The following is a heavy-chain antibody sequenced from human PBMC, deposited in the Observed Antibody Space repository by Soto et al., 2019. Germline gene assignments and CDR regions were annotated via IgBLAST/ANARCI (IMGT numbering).Heavy chain of an antibody. CDR1: GGSISSSSYY. Sequence: QLQLQESGPGLVKPSETLSLTCTVSGGSISSSSYYWGWIRQPPGKGLEWIGSIYYSGSTYYNPSLKRRATISVDPSKNQFSLKLSSVTAADTAVYYCARSSTASFDYWGQGTLVTVSS. CDR3: ARSSTASFDY. J-gene: IGHJ4*02. CDR2: IYYSGST. V-gene: IGHV4-39*01.